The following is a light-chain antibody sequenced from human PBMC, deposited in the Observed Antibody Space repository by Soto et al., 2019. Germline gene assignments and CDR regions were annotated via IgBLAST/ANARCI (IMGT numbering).Light chain of an antibody. CDR3: QQYNGCPPVT. CDR2: DAS. CDR1: QSISTY. V-gene: IGKV3D-15*01. J-gene: IGKJ5*01. Sequence: EIEMTQSPATLSVSPGDRATLSCRASQSISTYLAWYQQKPGKAPSLLIYDASTRVTGIPARFSGSGSGTEFTLTISSLQSDDFAVYYCQQYNGCPPVTFGQGTSLEIK.